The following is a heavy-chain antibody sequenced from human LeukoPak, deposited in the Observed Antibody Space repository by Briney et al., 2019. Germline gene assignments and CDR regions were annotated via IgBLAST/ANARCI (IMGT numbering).Heavy chain of an antibody. J-gene: IGHJ3*02. CDR2: ISAYNGNT. D-gene: IGHD3-3*01. Sequence: ASVKVSCKVSGYTLTELSMHWVRQAPGQGLEWMGWISAYNGNTNYAQKLQGRVTMTTDTSTSADYMELRSLRSDDTAVYYCARDSPAGGDFWGGYIDAFDIWGQGTMVTVSS. CDR3: ARDSPAGGDFWGGYIDAFDI. CDR1: GYTLTELS. V-gene: IGHV1-18*01.